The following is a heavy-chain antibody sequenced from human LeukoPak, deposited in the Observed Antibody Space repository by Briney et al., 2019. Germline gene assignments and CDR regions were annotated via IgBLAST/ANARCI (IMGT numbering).Heavy chain of an antibody. J-gene: IGHJ5*02. CDR2: INTNTGNP. Sequence: ASVKVSCKASGYTFTSYYMHWVRQAPGQGLEWMGWINTNTGNPTYAQGFTGRFVFSLDTSVSTAYLEISSLKAEDTAVYYCARRTRQLLVFWFDPWGQGTLVTVSS. D-gene: IGHD6-19*01. CDR3: ARRTRQLLVFWFDP. V-gene: IGHV7-4-1*02. CDR1: GYTFTSYY.